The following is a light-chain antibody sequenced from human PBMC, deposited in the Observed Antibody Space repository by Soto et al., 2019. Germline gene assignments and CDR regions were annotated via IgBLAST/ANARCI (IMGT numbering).Light chain of an antibody. CDR3: MKGTHRPFT. CDR1: QSLLFTNGNTF. Sequence: DVVMTQSPLSLPVTLGQPASISCRSSQSLLFTNGNTFLNWFQQRPGQSPRRLIYQLSRRDSGVPDRFSGSGSRTECTLKISRVEAYDVGVYYCMKGTHRPFTFGGGTKLKIK. CDR2: QLS. V-gene: IGKV2-30*01. J-gene: IGKJ4*01.